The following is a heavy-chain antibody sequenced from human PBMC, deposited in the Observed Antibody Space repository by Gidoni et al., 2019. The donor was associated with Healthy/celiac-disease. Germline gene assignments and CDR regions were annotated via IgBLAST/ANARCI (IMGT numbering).Heavy chain of an antibody. CDR1: TFSSYG. CDR3: ARRIAARPHYYYGMDV. CDR2: IWYDGSNK. D-gene: IGHD6-6*01. V-gene: IGHV3-33*01. J-gene: IGHJ6*02. Sequence: TFSSYGMHWVRQAPGKGLVWVAVIWYDGSNKYYADSVKGRFTISRDNSKNTLYLQMNSLRAEDTAVYYCARRIAARPHYYYGMDVWGQGTTVTVSS.